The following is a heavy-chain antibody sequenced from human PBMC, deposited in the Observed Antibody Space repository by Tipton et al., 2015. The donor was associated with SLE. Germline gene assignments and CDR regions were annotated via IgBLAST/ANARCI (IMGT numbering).Heavy chain of an antibody. CDR3: ASSYSGYAYAFDI. V-gene: IGHV4-31*03. D-gene: IGHD5-12*01. CDR2: ISDSGTL. Sequence: TLSLTCTVSGGSITSGAYYWGWIRQHPGKGLEWIGYISDSGTLYYNPSLKSRVTISVDTSKNKISLKLSSVTAADTAVYYCASSYSGYAYAFDIWGQGTMVTVSS. J-gene: IGHJ3*02. CDR1: GGSITSGAYY.